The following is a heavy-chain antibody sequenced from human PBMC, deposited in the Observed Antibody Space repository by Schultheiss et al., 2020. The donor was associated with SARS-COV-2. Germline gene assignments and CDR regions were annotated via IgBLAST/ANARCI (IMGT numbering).Heavy chain of an antibody. Sequence: GSLRLSCAASGFTFSSYAMSWVRQAPGKGLEWIGSIYYSGSTNYNPSLKSRVTISVDTSKNQFSLKLSSVTAADTAVYYCARREGLYVGGAFDIWGQGTMVTVSS. CDR2: IYYSGST. CDR3: ARREGLYVGGAFDI. D-gene: IGHD3-3*01. V-gene: IGHV4-38-2*01. CDR1: GFTFSSYA. J-gene: IGHJ3*02.